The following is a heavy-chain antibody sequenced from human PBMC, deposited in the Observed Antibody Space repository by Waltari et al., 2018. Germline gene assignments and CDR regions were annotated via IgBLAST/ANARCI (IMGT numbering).Heavy chain of an antibody. D-gene: IGHD6-13*01. CDR1: GGSISSSTW. V-gene: IGHV4-4*02. CDR2: IYHIGST. Sequence: QVQLQESGPGLVKPSGTLSLTCAVSGGSISSSTWWSWCRQPPGQGLEWIGEIYHIGSTNYNPSLKSPVTISVDKSKNQFSLKLSSVTAADTAVYYCARDDSRRPMYSSSWYGDYWGQGTLVTVSS. J-gene: IGHJ4*02. CDR3: ARDDSRRPMYSSSWYGDY.